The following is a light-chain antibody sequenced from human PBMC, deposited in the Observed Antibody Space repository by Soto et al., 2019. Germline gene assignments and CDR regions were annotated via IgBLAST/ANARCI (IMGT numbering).Light chain of an antibody. Sequence: DLRMTQSPSSVSASVGDRVTITCRASQGIRSWLAWYQQRPGKAPKLLISAASSLQSAVPSRFSVSGSGTDFTLTISSLQPDDFATYYCQQSDTFPATFGGGTKVEIK. V-gene: IGKV1D-12*01. J-gene: IGKJ4*01. CDR1: QGIRSW. CDR3: QQSDTFPAT. CDR2: AAS.